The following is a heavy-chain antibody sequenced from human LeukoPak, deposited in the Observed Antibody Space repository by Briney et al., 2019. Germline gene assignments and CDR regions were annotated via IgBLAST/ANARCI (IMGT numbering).Heavy chain of an antibody. CDR1: GFIFSNAW. CDR2: IKSKTDGGTT. J-gene: IGHJ4*02. D-gene: IGHD6-19*01. Sequence: GGSLRLSCAASGFIFSNAWMAWVRQAPGKGLEWVGRIKSKTDGGTTDYAAPVKGRFTISRDDSKNTLYLQMNSLKTEDTAVYFCATSSGWTGTFDYWGQGTLVTVSS. V-gene: IGHV3-15*01. CDR3: ATSSGWTGTFDY.